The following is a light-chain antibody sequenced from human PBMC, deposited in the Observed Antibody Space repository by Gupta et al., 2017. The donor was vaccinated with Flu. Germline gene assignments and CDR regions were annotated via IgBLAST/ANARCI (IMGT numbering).Light chain of an antibody. CDR1: PSNIGTNT. Sequence: QSVLTQPPSASGTPGQRVIISCSGSPSNIGTNTINWYQKLPGKAPKLLIHRNNQRRSGVPDRISGSRAGTSASLAISGLQSEDEANYYGATWNDNVEGGVFGGGTKLTVL. V-gene: IGLV1-44*01. CDR2: RNN. CDR3: ATWNDNVEGGV. J-gene: IGLJ3*02.